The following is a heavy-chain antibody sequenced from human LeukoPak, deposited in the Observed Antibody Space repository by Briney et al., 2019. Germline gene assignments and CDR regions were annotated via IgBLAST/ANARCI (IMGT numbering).Heavy chain of an antibody. CDR1: GFTFDDYA. CDR2: ISSSGSTI. D-gene: IGHD2-15*01. Sequence: GGSLRLSCAASGFTFDDYAMHWVRQRPGKGLEWVSYISSSGSTIYYADSVKGRFTISRDNAKNSLYLQMNSLRAEDTAVYYCARDWHGGRYDYWGQGTLVTVSS. CDR3: ARDWHGGRYDY. J-gene: IGHJ4*02. V-gene: IGHV3-11*01.